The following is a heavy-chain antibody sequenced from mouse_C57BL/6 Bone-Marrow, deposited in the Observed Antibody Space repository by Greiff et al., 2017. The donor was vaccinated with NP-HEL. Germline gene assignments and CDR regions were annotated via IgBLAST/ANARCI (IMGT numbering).Heavy chain of an antibody. D-gene: IGHD2-4*01. CDR2: IHPNSGST. J-gene: IGHJ3*01. V-gene: IGHV1-64*01. CDR3: ARADYDYDEGD. CDR1: GYTFTSYW. Sequence: QVQLQQPGAELVKPGASVKLSCKASGYTFTSYWMHWVKQRPGQGLEWIGMIHPNSGSTNYNEKFKSKATLTVDKSSSTAYMQLSSLTSEDSAVYYCARADYDYDEGDWGQGTLVTVSA.